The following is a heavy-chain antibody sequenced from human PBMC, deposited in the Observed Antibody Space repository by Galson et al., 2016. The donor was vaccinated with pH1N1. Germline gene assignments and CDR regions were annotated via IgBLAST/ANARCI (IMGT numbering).Heavy chain of an antibody. CDR2: ISHSGRS. CDR3: ARHSTSGFPGIEVAARRRPFDI. D-gene: IGHD6-19*01. Sequence: TLSLTCALYGGSFSGHYWSWIRQSPGKGLEWIGEISHSGRSDYNPSLEGRVTVSIDTSMNQFSLNLMSVAAADPAVYYCARHSTSGFPGIEVAARRRPFDIWGPGTMVIVSS. CDR1: GGSFSGHY. J-gene: IGHJ3*02. V-gene: IGHV4-34*01.